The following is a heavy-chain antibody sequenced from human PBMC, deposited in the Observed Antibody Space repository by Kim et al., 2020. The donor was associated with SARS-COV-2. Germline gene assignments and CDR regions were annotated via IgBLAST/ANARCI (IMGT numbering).Heavy chain of an antibody. CDR3: ARDRVVVAATPDSPDYYYGMDV. CDR1: GFTVSSNY. D-gene: IGHD2-15*01. Sequence: GGSLRLSCAASGFTVSSNYMSWVRQAPGKGLEWVSVIYSGGSTYYADSVKGRFTISRHNSKNTLYLQMNSLRAEDTAVYYCARDRVVVAATPDSPDYYYGMDVWGQGTTVTVSS. CDR2: IYSGGST. J-gene: IGHJ6*02. V-gene: IGHV3-53*04.